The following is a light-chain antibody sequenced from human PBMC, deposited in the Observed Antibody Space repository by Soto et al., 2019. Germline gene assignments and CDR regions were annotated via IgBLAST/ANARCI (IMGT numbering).Light chain of an antibody. V-gene: IGLV2-14*03. J-gene: IGLJ1*01. CDR2: DVT. Sequence: QSALTQPASVSGSPGQSITISCTGTSSDVSGYDFVSWFQQHPGKAPKLMIYDVTNRPSGVSDRFSGSKSAKTASLTISGLQAEDEADYYCSSYISSSTLEVFGTGTKSPS. CDR3: SSYISSSTLEV. CDR1: SSDVSGYDF.